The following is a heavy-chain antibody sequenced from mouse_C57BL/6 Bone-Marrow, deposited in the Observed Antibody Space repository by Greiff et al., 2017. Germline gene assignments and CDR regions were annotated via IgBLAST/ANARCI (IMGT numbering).Heavy chain of an antibody. CDR2: INPNNGGT. CDR3: AKTGTHYFDY. V-gene: IGHV1-26*01. CDR1: GYTFTDYY. Sequence: LVESGASVKISCKASGYTFTDYYMNWVKQSHGKSLEWIGDINPNNGGTSYNQKFKGKATLTVDKSSSTAYMELRSLTSEDSAVYYCAKTGTHYFDYWGQGTTLTVSS. D-gene: IGHD4-1*01. J-gene: IGHJ2*01.